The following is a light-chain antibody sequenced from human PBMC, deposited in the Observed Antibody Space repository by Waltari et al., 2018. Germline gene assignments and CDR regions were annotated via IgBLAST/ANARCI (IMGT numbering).Light chain of an antibody. V-gene: IGKV1-13*02. CDR3: QHFKTYPIT. CDR1: QDINND. J-gene: IGKJ5*01. CDR2: YAS. Sequence: IQLTQSPSSLSASVGDRVTIACRASQDINNDLAWYQQKPAKAPKLRIYYASSLQSGVPSRFSGSGSGTDFTLTISSLQPEDFATYHCQHFKTYPITFGQGTRLEIK.